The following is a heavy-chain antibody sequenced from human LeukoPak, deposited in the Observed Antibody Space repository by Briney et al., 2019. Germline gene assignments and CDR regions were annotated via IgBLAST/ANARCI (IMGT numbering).Heavy chain of an antibody. D-gene: IGHD1-26*01. CDR2: INSDGSST. CDR3: AKRGAEVGATVAPGDY. V-gene: IGHV3-74*01. CDR1: GFTFSSYW. J-gene: IGHJ4*02. Sequence: GGSLRLSCAASGFTFSSYWMHWVRQAPGQGLVWVSRINSDGSSTSHADSVKGRFTISRDNAKNTLYLQMNSLRAEDTAVYYCAKRGAEVGATVAPGDYWGQGTLVTVSS.